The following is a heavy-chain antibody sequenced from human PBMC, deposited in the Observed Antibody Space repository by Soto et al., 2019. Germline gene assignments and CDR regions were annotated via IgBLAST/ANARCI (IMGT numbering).Heavy chain of an antibody. V-gene: IGHV3-23*01. CDR2: IRGGTSST. J-gene: IGHJ4*02. CDR1: GFTFTTYP. CDR3: AKERWAAAGTPTLDY. Sequence: EVQLLESGGGLEQPGGSWGLSFPPLGFTFTTYPRGGVRKVPGKGREGVSAIRGGTSSTYYADSVKGRFTISRDNSKNTLYLQMNSLRAEDTAVYYCAKERWAAAGTPTLDYWGQGTLVTVSS. D-gene: IGHD6-13*01.